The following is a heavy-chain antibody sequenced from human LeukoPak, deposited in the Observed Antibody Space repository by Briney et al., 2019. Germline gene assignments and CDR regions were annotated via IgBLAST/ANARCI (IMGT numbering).Heavy chain of an antibody. Sequence: PGGSLRLSCAASGFTFSSYSMNWVRQAPGKGLEWVSYISSSSSTIYYVDSVKGRFTISRDNAKNSLYLQMNSLRAEDTAVYYCARAPMGSVDYWGQGTLVTVSS. CDR3: ARAPMGSVDY. CDR2: ISSSSSTI. CDR1: GFTFSSYS. J-gene: IGHJ4*02. V-gene: IGHV3-48*01. D-gene: IGHD2-8*01.